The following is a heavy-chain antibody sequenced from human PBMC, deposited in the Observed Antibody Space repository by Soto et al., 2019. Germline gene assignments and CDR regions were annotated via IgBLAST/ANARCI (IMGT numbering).Heavy chain of an antibody. J-gene: IGHJ6*03. CDR3: ARSQDPSYYMDV. V-gene: IGHV3-48*01. CDR2: SSSSSPTM. CDR1: GFTFSSYT. Sequence: GGSLRLSCAASGFTFSSYTMNWVRQAPGKGLEWVASFSSSSSPTMYYADSVKGRFTISRDNAKNSVYLQMNSLRAEDTAVYYCARSQDPSYYMDVWGKGTTVTVSS.